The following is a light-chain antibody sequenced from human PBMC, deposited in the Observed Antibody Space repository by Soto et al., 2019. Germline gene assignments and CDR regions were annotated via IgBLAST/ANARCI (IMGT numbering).Light chain of an antibody. CDR3: SSYTSSSTPYV. CDR1: SSDVGGYNY. V-gene: IGLV2-14*01. Sequence: QFALTQPASVSGSPGQSITISCTGTSSDVGGYNYVSWYQQHPGKAPKLMIYDVSNRPSGVSNRFSGSKSGNTASLTISGFQAEDEADYYCSSYTSSSTPYVFGTGTKVTVL. J-gene: IGLJ1*01. CDR2: DVS.